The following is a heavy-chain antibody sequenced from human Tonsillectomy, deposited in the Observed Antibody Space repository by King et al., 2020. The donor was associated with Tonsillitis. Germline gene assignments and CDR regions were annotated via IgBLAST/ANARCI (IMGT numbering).Heavy chain of an antibody. D-gene: IGHD2-2*02. Sequence: VQLQQWGAGLLKPSETLSLTCAVYGGSFSGYYWSWIRQPPGRGLEWLGEINHGESTNYSPSLKSLVTISVDTSKCPFSLKLSPVTAADTAVYYCARRGYCSTTSCYTPSYYYYMDVWGKGTTVTVSS. J-gene: IGHJ6*03. V-gene: IGHV4-34*01. CDR3: ARRGYCSTTSCYTPSYYYYMDV. CDR1: GGSFSGYY. CDR2: INHGEST.